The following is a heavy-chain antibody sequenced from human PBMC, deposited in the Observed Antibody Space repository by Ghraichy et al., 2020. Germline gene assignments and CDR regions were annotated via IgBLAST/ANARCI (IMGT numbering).Heavy chain of an antibody. D-gene: IGHD6-19*01. J-gene: IGHJ6*02. CDR2: IYYSGST. Sequence: SQTLSLTCTVSGGSISSYYWSWIRQPPGKGLEWIGYIYYSGSTNYNPSLKSRVTISVDTSKNQFSLKLSSVTAADTAVYYCARGGGVAVAGFYYYGMDVWGQGTTVTVSS. V-gene: IGHV4-59*01. CDR3: ARGGGVAVAGFYYYGMDV. CDR1: GGSISSYY.